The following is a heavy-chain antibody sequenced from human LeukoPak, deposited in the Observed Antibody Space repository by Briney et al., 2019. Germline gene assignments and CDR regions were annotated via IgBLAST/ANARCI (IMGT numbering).Heavy chain of an antibody. Sequence: SVKVSCKASGGTFISNPISWVRQAPGQGLQWMGRVVPVVGIPVYAQTFQGRVTITADKSPSAVYMELKSLTSEDTAVYYCARDIDYDFWRGQPWGQGTLIIVS. D-gene: IGHD3-3*01. CDR2: VVPVVGIP. J-gene: IGHJ5*02. CDR3: ARDIDYDFWRGQP. CDR1: GGTFISNP. V-gene: IGHV1-69*04.